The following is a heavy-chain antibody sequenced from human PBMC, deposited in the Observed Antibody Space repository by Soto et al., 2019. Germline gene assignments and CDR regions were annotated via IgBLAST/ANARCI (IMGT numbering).Heavy chain of an antibody. Sequence: SETLSLTCAVYGGSFSGYYWSWIRQPPGKGLEWIGEINHSGSTNYNPSLKSRVTISVDTSKNQFSLKLSSVTAADTAVYYCARGSARPVSDYWGQGTLVTVS. CDR2: INHSGST. J-gene: IGHJ4*02. CDR1: GGSFSGYY. V-gene: IGHV4-34*01. D-gene: IGHD2-2*01. CDR3: ARGSARPVSDY.